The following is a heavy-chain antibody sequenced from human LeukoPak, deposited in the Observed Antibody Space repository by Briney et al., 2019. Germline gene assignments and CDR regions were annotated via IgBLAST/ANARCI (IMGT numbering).Heavy chain of an antibody. D-gene: IGHD2-15*01. V-gene: IGHV1-69*05. CDR1: GGTFSSYA. CDR2: IIPIFGTA. CDR3: ARTPLTCSGGSCWFDP. J-gene: IGHJ5*02. Sequence: SVKVSCKASGGTFSSYAISWVRQAPGQGLEWMGRIIPIFGTANYAQKFQGRVTITTDESTSTTYMELSSLRSEDTAVYYCARTPLTCSGGSCWFDPWGQGTLVTVSS.